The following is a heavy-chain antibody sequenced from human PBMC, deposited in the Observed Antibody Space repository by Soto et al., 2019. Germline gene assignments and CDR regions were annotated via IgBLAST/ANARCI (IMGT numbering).Heavy chain of an antibody. V-gene: IGHV1-3*01. CDR1: GYTFTRYT. D-gene: IGHD2-15*01. J-gene: IGHJ5*02. CDR3: ARGIATGQLDP. CDR2: INPDNGNT. Sequence: QVQLVQSGAEVKKPGASVKISWKASGYTFTRYTRNWVRQAPGQRLEWMGWINPDNGNTKSSQKFQDRVIITRDTSASTAYMDLSSLRSEDTAVYYCARGIATGQLDPWGQGTLVTVSS.